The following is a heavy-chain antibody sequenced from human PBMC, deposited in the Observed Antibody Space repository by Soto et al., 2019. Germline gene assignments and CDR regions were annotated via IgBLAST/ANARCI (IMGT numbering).Heavy chain of an antibody. Sequence: PSEILSLTCAVSGGSISSGGYSWSWIRQPPGKGLEWIGYIYHSGSTYYNPSLKSRVTISVDRSKNQFSLKLSSVTDADTAVYYCARVPGPWGQGTLVNVSS. CDR1: GGSISSGGYS. V-gene: IGHV4-30-2*01. J-gene: IGHJ5*02. CDR2: IYHSGST. CDR3: ARVPGP. D-gene: IGHD3-10*01.